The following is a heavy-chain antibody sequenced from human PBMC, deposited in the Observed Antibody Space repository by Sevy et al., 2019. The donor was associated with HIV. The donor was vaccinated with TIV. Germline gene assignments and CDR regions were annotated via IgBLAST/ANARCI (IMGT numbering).Heavy chain of an antibody. D-gene: IGHD3-9*01. Sequence: GGSLRLSCAASGFNLRNYGMHWVRLAPGKGLEWVAVIWYDGSNKYYGDSVKGRFTISRDNSKNTVYLQMNSLRAEDTALYYCARAEGRRYFDPSGWFDPWGQGTLVTVSS. CDR1: GFNLRNYG. J-gene: IGHJ5*02. CDR2: IWYDGSNK. CDR3: ARAEGRRYFDPSGWFDP. V-gene: IGHV3-33*01.